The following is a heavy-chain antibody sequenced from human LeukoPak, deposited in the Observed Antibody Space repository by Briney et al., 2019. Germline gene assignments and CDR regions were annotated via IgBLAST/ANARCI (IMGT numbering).Heavy chain of an antibody. CDR2: IYYSGST. J-gene: IGHJ3*02. V-gene: IGHV4-61*01. D-gene: IGHD3-22*01. CDR1: GGSVSSGSYY. Sequence: SETLSLTCTVSGGSVSSGSYYWSWIRQPPGKGLERIGYIYYSGSTNYNPSLKSRVTISVDTSKNQFSLKLSSVTAADTAVYYCARNYYDSSGDYDAFDIWGQGTMVTVSS. CDR3: ARNYYDSSGDYDAFDI.